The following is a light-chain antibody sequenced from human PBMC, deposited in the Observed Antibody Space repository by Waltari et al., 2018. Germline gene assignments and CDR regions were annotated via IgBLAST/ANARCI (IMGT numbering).Light chain of an antibody. CDR1: QSVSSIS. CDR3: QQYDGIVLT. V-gene: IGKV3-20*01. Sequence: EIVLTQSPGTLSLSPGERDTPPCRDSQSVSSISLTWYQQKPGQAHRPLIYGASSRATGIPDRFSGSGSGTDFALTISRLGPEDFAVSYCQQYDGIVLTFGGGTKVEI. J-gene: IGKJ4*01. CDR2: GAS.